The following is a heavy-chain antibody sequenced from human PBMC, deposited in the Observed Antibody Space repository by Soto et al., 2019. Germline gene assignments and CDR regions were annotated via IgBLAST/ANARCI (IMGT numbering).Heavy chain of an antibody. CDR1: NGSFSGYY. V-gene: IGHV4-34*01. Sequence: SETLSLTCAVYNGSFSGYYWTWVRQSPERGLEWIGEITHSGSTNYSPSLRSRVTISVDTSKNHFFLNLRSVTAADSGIYFFARVSCSGIICDLTTRYNYYALDIWGHGTTVAVSS. J-gene: IGHJ6*02. D-gene: IGHD2-15*01. CDR3: ARVSCSGIICDLTTRYNYYALDI. CDR2: ITHSGST.